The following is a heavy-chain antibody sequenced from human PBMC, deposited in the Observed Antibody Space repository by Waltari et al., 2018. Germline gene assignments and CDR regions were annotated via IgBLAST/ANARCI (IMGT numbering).Heavy chain of an antibody. D-gene: IGHD3-16*01. Sequence: EVQLLESGGGLVQPGGSLRLSCAASGFTFSKSGMPWVRQTPGKGLDWVATITDTDGSTFYADSVKGRFAISRDNSKNTLYLQMSSLRAGDTAVYYCATSFRGKFDFWGQGTLVTVSS. V-gene: IGHV3-23*01. CDR2: ITDTDGST. CDR3: ATSFRGKFDF. CDR1: GFTFSKSG. J-gene: IGHJ4*02.